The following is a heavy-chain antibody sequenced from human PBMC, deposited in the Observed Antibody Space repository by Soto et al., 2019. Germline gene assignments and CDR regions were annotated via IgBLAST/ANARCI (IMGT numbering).Heavy chain of an antibody. V-gene: IGHV3-23*01. CDR1: GFTFSSYA. D-gene: IGHD6-19*01. Sequence: EVQLLESGGGLVQPGGSERLSCAASGFTFSSYAMSWVRQAPGKGLEWVSPISGSGISTYYADSVKGRFTISRDNSKNTLYLQMNSLRAEDTAVYYCAKEGEHSSGWANFDYWGQGTLVTVSS. CDR2: ISGSGIST. J-gene: IGHJ4*02. CDR3: AKEGEHSSGWANFDY.